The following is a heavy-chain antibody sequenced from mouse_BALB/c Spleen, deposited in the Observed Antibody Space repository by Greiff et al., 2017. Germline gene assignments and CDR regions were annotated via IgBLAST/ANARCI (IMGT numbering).Heavy chain of an antibody. CDR3: ARGGFFDY. V-gene: IGHV1-80*01. CDR2: IYPGDGDT. Sequence: VQLQESGAELVRPGSSVKISCKASGYAFSSYWMNWVKQRPGQGLEWIGQIYPGDGDTNYNGKFKGKATLTADKSSSTAYMQLSSLTSEDSAVYFCARGGFFDYWGQGTTLTVSS. CDR1: GYAFSSYW. J-gene: IGHJ2*01.